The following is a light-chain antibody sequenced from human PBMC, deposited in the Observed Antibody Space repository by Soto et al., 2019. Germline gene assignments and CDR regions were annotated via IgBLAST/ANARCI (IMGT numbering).Light chain of an antibody. Sequence: DIPMTQSPSSLPASVGDRVTIICRARQGIRNDLGWYQQKPGKAPTRLTYAASILDGGVPSRFSGSRYGTEFTLTISSLHPEDFATYYELQHNTFPYTFGQGTKLEIK. J-gene: IGKJ2*01. CDR3: LQHNTFPYT. CDR1: QGIRND. CDR2: AAS. V-gene: IGKV1-17*01.